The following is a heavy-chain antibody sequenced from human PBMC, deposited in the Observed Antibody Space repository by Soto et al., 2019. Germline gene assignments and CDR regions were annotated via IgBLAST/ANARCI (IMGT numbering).Heavy chain of an antibody. J-gene: IGHJ2*01. V-gene: IGHV3-64*02. CDR3: ARTPSSIVGAFWYFDL. Sequence: PGRSLRLSCAASGFTFSSYAMHWVRQAPGKGLEYVSAISSNGGSTYYADSVKGRFTISRDNSKNTLYLQMGSLRAEDMAVYYCARTPSSIVGAFWYFDLWGRGTLVTVSS. CDR2: ISSNGGST. CDR1: GFTFSSYA. D-gene: IGHD1-26*01.